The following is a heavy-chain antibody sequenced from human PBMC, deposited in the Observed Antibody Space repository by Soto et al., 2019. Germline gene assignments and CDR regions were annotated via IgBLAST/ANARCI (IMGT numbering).Heavy chain of an antibody. CDR3: ARGGKLVPPYYYYGMDV. J-gene: IGHJ6*02. V-gene: IGHV1-2*02. Sequence: AAVKVSCKASGYTFTGYYMHWVRQAPGQGLEWMGWINPNSGGTNYAQKFQGRVTMTRDTSISTAYMELSRLRSDDTAVYYCARGGKLVPPYYYYGMDVWGQGTTVTVSS. CDR1: GYTFTGYY. D-gene: IGHD6-6*01. CDR2: INPNSGGT.